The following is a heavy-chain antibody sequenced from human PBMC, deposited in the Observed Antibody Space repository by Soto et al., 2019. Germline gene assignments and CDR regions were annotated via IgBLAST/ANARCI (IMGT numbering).Heavy chain of an antibody. CDR3: ARDRIAAAGLYYYYYGMDV. CDR2: INSDGSST. CDR1: GFTFSSYW. Sequence: EVQLVESGGGLVQPGGSLRLSCAASGFTFSSYWMHWVRQAPGKGLVWVSRINSDGSSTSYADSVKGRFTISRDNAKNTLYLQMNSLRAEDTAVYYCARDRIAAAGLYYYYYGMDVWGQGTTVTVSS. J-gene: IGHJ6*02. D-gene: IGHD6-13*01. V-gene: IGHV3-74*01.